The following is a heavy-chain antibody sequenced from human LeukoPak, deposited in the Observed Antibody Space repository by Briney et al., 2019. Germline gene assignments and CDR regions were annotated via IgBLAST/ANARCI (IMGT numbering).Heavy chain of an antibody. CDR3: ARGRNDYGDYFDY. Sequence: SETLSLTCAVYGGSFSGYYWSWVRQPPGKGLEWIGEINHSGSTNYNPSLKSRVTISVDTSKNQFSLKLSSVTAADTAVNYCARGRNDYGDYFDYWGQGTLVTVSS. CDR1: GGSFSGYY. V-gene: IGHV4-34*01. CDR2: INHSGST. J-gene: IGHJ4*02. D-gene: IGHD4-17*01.